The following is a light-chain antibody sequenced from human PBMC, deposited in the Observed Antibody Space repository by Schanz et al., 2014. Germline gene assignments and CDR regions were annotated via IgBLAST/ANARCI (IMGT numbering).Light chain of an antibody. CDR1: SASVSTSHH. J-gene: IGLJ3*02. Sequence: QAVVTQEPSFSVSPGGTVTLTCGLNSASVSTSHHPSWYQQTPGQAPRTLIYNTNTRSSGVPDRFSGSILGDKAALTITGAQADDESDYYCVLYMGSGSWVFGGGTKLTVL. CDR3: VLYMGSGSWV. CDR2: NTN. V-gene: IGLV8-61*01.